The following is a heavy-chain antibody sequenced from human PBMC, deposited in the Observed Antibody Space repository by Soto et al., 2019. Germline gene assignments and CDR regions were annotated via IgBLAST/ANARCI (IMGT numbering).Heavy chain of an antibody. Sequence: SETLSLTCTVSGGSISSGDYYWSWIRQPPGKGLEWIGYIYYSGSTYYNPSLKSRVTISVDTSKNQFSLKLSSVTAADTAVYYCPRGGRGTYYYNSSGPPPHDAFDIWGQGTMPTVPS. CDR1: GGSISSGDYY. V-gene: IGHV4-30-4*01. CDR3: PRGGRGTYYYNSSGPPPHDAFDI. D-gene: IGHD3-22*01. J-gene: IGHJ3*02. CDR2: IYYSGST.